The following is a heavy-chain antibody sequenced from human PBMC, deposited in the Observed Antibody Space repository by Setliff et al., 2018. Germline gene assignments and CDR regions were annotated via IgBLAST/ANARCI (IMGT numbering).Heavy chain of an antibody. J-gene: IGHJ5*02. V-gene: IGHV1-46*01. CDR2: INPSGGST. CDR1: GYTFTSYY. Sequence: ASVKVSCKASGYTFTSYYMHWVRQAPGQGLEWMGIINPSGGSTSYAQKFQGRVTMTRDTSTSTVYMELSSLRSEDTAVYYCARDPFRNYDTAPVWFDPWGQGTLVTVSS. D-gene: IGHD3-22*01. CDR3: ARDPFRNYDTAPVWFDP.